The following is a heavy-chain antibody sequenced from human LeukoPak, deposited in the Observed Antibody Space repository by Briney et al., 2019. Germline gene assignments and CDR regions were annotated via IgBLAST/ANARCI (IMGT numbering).Heavy chain of an antibody. J-gene: IGHJ4*02. D-gene: IGHD4-17*01. CDR3: AKDYDSRDYTTKFDY. V-gene: IGHV3-23*01. Sequence: PGGSLRLSCVTSGFTFSNYAMSWVRQAPGEGLEWVSLISDSSGSTYYADSVKGRFTISRDNSENTLYLQMNGLRAGDTAVYYCAKDYDSRDYTTKFDYWGQGILVTVSS. CDR1: GFTFSNYA. CDR2: ISDSSGST.